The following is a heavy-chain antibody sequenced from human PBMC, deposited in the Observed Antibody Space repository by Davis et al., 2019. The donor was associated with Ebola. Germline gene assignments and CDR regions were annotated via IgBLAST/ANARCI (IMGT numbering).Heavy chain of an antibody. CDR2: INHSGST. J-gene: IGHJ6*02. V-gene: IGHV4-4*02. Sequence: PSETLSLTCAVSGGSISSSNWWSWIRQPPGKGLEWIGEINHSGSTNYNPSLKSRVTISVDTSKNQFSLKLSSVTAADTAVYYCARWGSGWTSRYYGMDVWGQGTTATVSS. CDR3: ARWGSGWTSRYYGMDV. CDR1: GGSISSSNW. D-gene: IGHD6-19*01.